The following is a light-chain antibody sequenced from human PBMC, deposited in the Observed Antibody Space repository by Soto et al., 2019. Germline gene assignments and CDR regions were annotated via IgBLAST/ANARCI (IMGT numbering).Light chain of an antibody. V-gene: IGLV2-14*01. CDR1: NSDIGTYNS. Sequence: SALTQPASVSGSPGQSITISCTGTNSDIGTYNSVSWYQHHPGKAPKLMICEVSNRPSGVSNRFSGSKSGNTASLSISGLQAEDEADYYCSSYRSSSTYVFGTGTKVTVL. CDR3: SSYRSSSTYV. CDR2: EVS. J-gene: IGLJ1*01.